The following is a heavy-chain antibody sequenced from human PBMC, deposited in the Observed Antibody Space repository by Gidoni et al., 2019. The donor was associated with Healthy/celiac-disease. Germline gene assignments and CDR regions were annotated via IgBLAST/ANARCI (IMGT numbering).Heavy chain of an antibody. J-gene: IGHJ5*02. CDR1: GGSISSGSYY. Sequence: QVQLQEPGPGLVKPSQTLSLTCPVTGGSISSGSYYWSWNRQPAGQGLEWIGRIYTSGSTNYNPSLKRRVTISVDTSKNQFSLKLSSVTAADTAVYYCAREEQLGIDLVWFDPWGQGTLVTVSS. V-gene: IGHV4-61*02. CDR3: AREEQLGIDLVWFDP. CDR2: IYTSGST. D-gene: IGHD6-6*01.